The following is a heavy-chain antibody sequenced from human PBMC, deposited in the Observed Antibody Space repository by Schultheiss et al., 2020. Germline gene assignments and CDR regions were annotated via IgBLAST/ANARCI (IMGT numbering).Heavy chain of an antibody. CDR1: GSTFTSYD. V-gene: IGHV1-8*01. Sequence: ASVKVSFKASGSTFTSYDINWVRQATGQGLEWMGWMNPNSGNTGYAQKFQGRVTMTRNTSISTAYMELSSLRSEDTAVYYCARGRDGSRDYYYGMDVWGQGTTVTLSS. CDR3: ARGRDGSRDYYYGMDV. J-gene: IGHJ6*02. D-gene: IGHD6-13*01. CDR2: MNPNSGNT.